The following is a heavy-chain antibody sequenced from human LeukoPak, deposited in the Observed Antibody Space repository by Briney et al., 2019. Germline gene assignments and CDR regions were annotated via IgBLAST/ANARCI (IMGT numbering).Heavy chain of an antibody. D-gene: IGHD5-18*01. J-gene: IGHJ4*02. CDR3: ARDLGYNYGYGY. CDR2: IYSGGTT. Sequence: PGGSLRLSCVVSGFSVSSSYMTWVRQAPGKGLEWVSVIYSGGTTYYADSVKGRFTVSRGSPKNTLYLQMSSLRAADTALYYCARDLGYNYGYGYWGQGTLVTVSS. CDR1: GFSVSSSY. V-gene: IGHV3-66*01.